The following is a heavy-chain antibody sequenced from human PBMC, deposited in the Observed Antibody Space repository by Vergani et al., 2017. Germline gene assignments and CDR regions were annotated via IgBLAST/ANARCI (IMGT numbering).Heavy chain of an antibody. D-gene: IGHD4-17*01. Sequence: QVQLQESGPGLVKPSETLSLTCTVSGGHISSYYWSWIRQPPGKGLGWIGYIYYSGSTNFNPSLKSRFTISVDTSKNQFSLKLSSVTAADTAVYYCARVSFTYNGDYVRWFDPWGQGTLVTVSS. CDR3: ARVSFTYNGDYVRWFDP. V-gene: IGHV4-59*01. CDR1: GGHISSYY. CDR2: IYYSGST. J-gene: IGHJ5*02.